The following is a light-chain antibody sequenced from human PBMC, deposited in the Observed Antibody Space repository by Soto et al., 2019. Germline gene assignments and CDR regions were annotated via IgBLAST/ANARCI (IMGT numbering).Light chain of an antibody. CDR3: SSYTSSNTHV. J-gene: IGLJ1*01. Sequence: QSALTQPASVSGSPGQSITISCTGKSSDVGGYNFVSWLQQHPGKAPKLMIYEVNERPSGVSNRFSGPKSGNTASLTISGLQAEDEADYYCSSYTSSNTHVFGTGTKVTVL. CDR1: SSDVGGYNF. V-gene: IGLV2-14*01. CDR2: EVN.